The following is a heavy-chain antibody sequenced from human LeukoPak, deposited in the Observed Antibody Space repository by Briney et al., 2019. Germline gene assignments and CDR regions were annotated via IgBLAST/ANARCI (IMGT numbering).Heavy chain of an antibody. CDR3: ASHVDIVATIRY. CDR1: GGSISSSSYY. J-gene: IGHJ4*02. Sequence: SETLSLTCTVSGGSISSSSYYWGWIRQPPGKGLEWIGSIYYSGSTYYNPSLKSRVTISVDTSKNQFSLQLSSETAADTAVYYCASHVDIVATIRYWGQGTLVTVSS. CDR2: IYYSGST. V-gene: IGHV4-39*07. D-gene: IGHD5-12*01.